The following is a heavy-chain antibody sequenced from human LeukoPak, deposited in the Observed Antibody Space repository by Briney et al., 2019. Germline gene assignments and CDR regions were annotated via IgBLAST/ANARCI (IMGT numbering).Heavy chain of an antibody. CDR3: AKDWSTVTTGGAFDT. V-gene: IGHV3-9*01. CDR1: GFTFDDYA. J-gene: IGHJ3*02. CDR2: FGGNSGRI. Sequence: SLRLSCAASGFTFDDYAMHWVRQAPGKGLGGVSVFGGNSGRIGYEASVKGRFTSSRDNAKNSLFLQMNSRRAEDTVWYYCAKDWSTVTTGGAFDTWGQGTMVPVSS. D-gene: IGHD4-11*01.